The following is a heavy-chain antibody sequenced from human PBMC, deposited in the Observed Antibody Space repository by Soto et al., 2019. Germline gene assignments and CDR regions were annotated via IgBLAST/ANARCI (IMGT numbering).Heavy chain of an antibody. CDR2: IKQDGSEK. CDR1: GFTFSSYW. CDR3: ARDTVVPAAFYYYYYGMDV. J-gene: IGHJ6*02. D-gene: IGHD2-2*01. Sequence: GGSLRLSCAASGFTFSSYWMSWVRQAPGKGLEWVANIKQDGSEKYYVDSVKGRFTISRDNAKNSLYLQMNSLRAEDTAVYYCARDTVVPAAFYYYYYGMDVWGQGTTVTVSS. V-gene: IGHV3-7*01.